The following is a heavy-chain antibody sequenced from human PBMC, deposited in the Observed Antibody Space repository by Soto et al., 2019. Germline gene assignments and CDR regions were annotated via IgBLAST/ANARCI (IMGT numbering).Heavy chain of an antibody. J-gene: IGHJ5*02. CDR2: MNPNSGNT. V-gene: IGHV1-8*01. Sequence: QVQLVQSGAEVKKPGASVKVSCKASGYTFTSYDINWVRQATGQGLEWMGWMNPNSGNTGYAQKFQGRVTMTRNTSIRTAYMELSSLRSEDTAVYYCARTTYYDTSGHPNWFDPWGQGTLVTVSS. CDR3: ARTTYYDTSGHPNWFDP. D-gene: IGHD3-22*01. CDR1: GYTFTSYD.